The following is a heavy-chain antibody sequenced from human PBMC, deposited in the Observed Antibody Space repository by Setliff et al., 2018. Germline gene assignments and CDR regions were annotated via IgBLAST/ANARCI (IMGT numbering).Heavy chain of an antibody. D-gene: IGHD6-13*01. Sequence: SETLSLTCTVSGDSIRSGSYYWTWIRQPAGKGLEWIGHFHPGGSTTYNRSLRSRVTISVDTSKNQFSLKLSSVTAADTAVDYCARRGMSSSWFQGYVDYWGQGTLVTVSS. CDR2: FHPGGST. V-gene: IGHV4-61*09. CDR1: GDSIRSGSYY. J-gene: IGHJ4*02. CDR3: ARRGMSSSWFQGYVDY.